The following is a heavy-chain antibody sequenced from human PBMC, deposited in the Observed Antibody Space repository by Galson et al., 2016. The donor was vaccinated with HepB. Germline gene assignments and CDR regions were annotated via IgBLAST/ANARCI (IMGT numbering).Heavy chain of an antibody. V-gene: IGHV3-23*01. CDR2: MSGSGDRT. J-gene: IGHJ6*02. D-gene: IGHD3-3*01. CDR1: GFTFSSHV. Sequence: SLRLSCAASGFTFSSHVMSWVRQAPGKGLEWVSAMSGSGDRTSYADSVEGRFTISRDNSRNTLYLEMNSLRAEDTALYYCAKNDFWSGYPPYFYYGMDVWGQGTPVTVSS. CDR3: AKNDFWSGYPPYFYYGMDV.